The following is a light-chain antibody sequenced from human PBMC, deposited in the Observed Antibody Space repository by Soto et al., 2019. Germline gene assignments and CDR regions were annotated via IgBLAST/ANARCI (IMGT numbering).Light chain of an antibody. CDR2: DVS. CDR3: SSYTSSSTLVV. Sequence: QSALTQPASVSGSPGQSITISCTGTSSDVGGYNYVSWYQQHPGKAPKLMIYDVSNRSSGVSNRFSGSKSGNTASLTISGLQAEDEADYYCSSYTSSSTLVVFGGGTK. V-gene: IGLV2-14*01. CDR1: SSDVGGYNY. J-gene: IGLJ2*01.